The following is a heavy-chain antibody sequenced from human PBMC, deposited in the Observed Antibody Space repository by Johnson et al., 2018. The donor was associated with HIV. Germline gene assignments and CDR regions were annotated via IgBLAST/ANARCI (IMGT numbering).Heavy chain of an antibody. V-gene: IGHV3-30-3*01. CDR3: ASSWGNAFDI. CDR1: GFTFSSYA. J-gene: IGHJ3*02. Sequence: QVQLVESGGGVVQPGRSLRLSCAASGFTFSSYAMHWVRQAPGKGLAWVAVISYDGSNTYYADPVKGRFTISRDNSKNTLYLQMNSLRAEDTAVYYCASSWGNAFDIWGQGTMVTVS. CDR2: ISYDGSNT. D-gene: IGHD7-27*01.